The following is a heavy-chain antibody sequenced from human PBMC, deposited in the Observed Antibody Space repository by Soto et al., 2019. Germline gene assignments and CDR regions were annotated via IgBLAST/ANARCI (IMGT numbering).Heavy chain of an antibody. J-gene: IGHJ4*02. D-gene: IGHD4-4*01. V-gene: IGHV3-23*01. CDR3: ARPRGDYSNPFDL. CDR2: ISDGGGST. Sequence: EVQLLESGGGLVQPGGSLRLSCAASGFAFSNYAMTWVRQAPGKGLEWVSSISDGGGSTSYADSVRGRFTISRDNSKNTLYVQMNSLGAEDPAVYYCARPRGDYSNPFDLWGQGPLVTVSS. CDR1: GFAFSNYA.